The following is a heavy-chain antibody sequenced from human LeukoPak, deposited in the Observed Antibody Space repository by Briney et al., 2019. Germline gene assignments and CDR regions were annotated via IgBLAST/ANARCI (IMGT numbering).Heavy chain of an antibody. D-gene: IGHD4-17*01. J-gene: IGHJ4*02. CDR2: VYYSGST. CDR3: ARNSTVTSPNTGYFDY. V-gene: IGHV4-38-2*01. Sequence: SETLSLTCGVSGYSISSGDYWGWIRQPPGKGLERIGSVYYSGSTHYNPSLKSRVTISVDTSRNQFSLKLSSVTAADTAVYYCARNSTVTSPNTGYFDYWGQGTLATVSS. CDR1: GYSISSGDY.